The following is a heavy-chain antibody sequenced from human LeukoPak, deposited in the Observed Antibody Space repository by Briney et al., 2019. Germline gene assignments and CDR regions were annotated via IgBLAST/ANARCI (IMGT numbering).Heavy chain of an antibody. V-gene: IGHV4-59*08. CDR1: GGSISSYY. D-gene: IGHD2-21*02. Sequence: PSETLSLTCTVSGGSISSYYWSWIRQPPGKGLGWIGYIYYSGSTNYNPSLKSRVTISVDTSKNQFSLKLSSVTAADTAVYYCARNLVVVTAIHAFDIWGQGTMVTVSS. J-gene: IGHJ3*02. CDR2: IYYSGST. CDR3: ARNLVVVTAIHAFDI.